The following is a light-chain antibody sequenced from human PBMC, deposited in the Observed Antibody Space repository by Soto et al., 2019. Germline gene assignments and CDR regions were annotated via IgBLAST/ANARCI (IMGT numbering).Light chain of an antibody. CDR2: EVS. V-gene: IGLV2-14*03. J-gene: IGLJ2*01. CDR1: SSDVGAYNS. CDR3: SSYTTSTTVV. Sequence: QSVLTQPASVSGSPGQSITISCTGTSSDVGAYNSVSWYQQHPGKAPKLMIFEVSNRPSGISNRFSGSKSGNTASLTISGLQAEDEADYYCSSYTTSTTVVFGGGTKVTVL.